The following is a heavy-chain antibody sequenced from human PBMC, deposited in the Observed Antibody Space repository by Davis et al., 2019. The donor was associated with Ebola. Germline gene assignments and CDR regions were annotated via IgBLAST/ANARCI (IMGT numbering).Heavy chain of an antibody. V-gene: IGHV3-23*01. Sequence: GGSLRLSCAASGFTFSKYDMTWVRQAPGKGLEWVSVISGSGGSTYYADSAKGRFTISRDNAKNTLSLQMNSLRAEDTAVYYCAKVRDDYWGQGTLVTVSS. CDR3: AKVRDDY. CDR1: GFTFSKYD. J-gene: IGHJ4*02. CDR2: ISGSGGST.